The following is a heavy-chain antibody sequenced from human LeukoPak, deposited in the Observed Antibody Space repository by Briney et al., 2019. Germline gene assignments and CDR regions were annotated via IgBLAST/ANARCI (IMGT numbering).Heavy chain of an antibody. Sequence: SVTLSLTCTVSGGSTSSSSYYWGWIRQPPGKGLEWIGSIYYSGSTYYNPSLKSRVTISVDTSKNQFSLKLSSVTAADTAVYYCASTRGVGYYYYYMDVWGKGTTVTVSS. CDR3: ASTRGVGYYYYYMDV. V-gene: IGHV4-39*01. D-gene: IGHD3-3*01. CDR2: IYYSGST. J-gene: IGHJ6*03. CDR1: GGSTSSSSYY.